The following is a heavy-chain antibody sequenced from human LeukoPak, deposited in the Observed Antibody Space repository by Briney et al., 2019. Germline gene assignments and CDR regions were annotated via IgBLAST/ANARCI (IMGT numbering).Heavy chain of an antibody. CDR2: ISGSGGST. D-gene: IGHD4-17*01. CDR1: GFTFSSYA. Sequence: PGGSLRLSCAASGFTFSSYAMSWVRQAPGKGLEWVSAISGSGGSTYYADSVKGRFTISRDNSKNTLYLQMNSLRAGDTAVYYCAKGDDYGDYVGHYGMDVWGQGTTVTVSS. J-gene: IGHJ6*02. CDR3: AKGDDYGDYVGHYGMDV. V-gene: IGHV3-23*01.